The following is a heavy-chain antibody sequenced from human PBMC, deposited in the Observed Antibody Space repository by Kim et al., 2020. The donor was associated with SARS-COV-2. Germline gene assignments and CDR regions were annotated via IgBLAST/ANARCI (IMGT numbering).Heavy chain of an antibody. Sequence: ASVKVSCKASGYTFTSYAMHWVRQAPGQRLEWMGWINAGNGNTKYSKKFQGRVTINRDTSASTAYRELSSLRSEDTAVYYCASRTSNYDFWSGYPSYYYYGIDVWGQGTTVTVSS. CDR2: INAGNGNT. J-gene: IGHJ6*02. D-gene: IGHD3-3*01. CDR1: GYTFTSYA. V-gene: IGHV1-3*01. CDR3: ASRTSNYDFWSGYPSYYYYGIDV.